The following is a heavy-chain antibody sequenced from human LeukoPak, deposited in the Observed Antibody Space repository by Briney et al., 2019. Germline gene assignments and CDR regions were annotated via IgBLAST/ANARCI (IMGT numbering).Heavy chain of an antibody. Sequence: GESLKISCKGSGYSFTSYWIGWVRQMPGKGLEWMGIIYPGDSDTRYSPSFQGQVTISADKSISTAYLPWSSLKASDTAMYYCATSTSGYPYYYYYYYMDVWGKGTTVTVSS. J-gene: IGHJ6*03. V-gene: IGHV5-51*01. D-gene: IGHD5-12*01. CDR3: ATSTSGYPYYYYYYYMDV. CDR1: GYSFTSYW. CDR2: IYPGDSDT.